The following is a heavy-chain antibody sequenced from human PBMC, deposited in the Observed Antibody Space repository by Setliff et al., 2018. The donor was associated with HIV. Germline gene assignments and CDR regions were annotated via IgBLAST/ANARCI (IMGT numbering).Heavy chain of an antibody. CDR3: ARGDGDTMVRGVIIPNWFDP. D-gene: IGHD3-10*01. CDR1: GGSFSAYY. CDR2: INHSGST. J-gene: IGHJ5*02. Sequence: PSETLSLTCAVYGGSFSAYYWSWIRQPPGKGLEWIGEINHSGSTNYNSSLKSRVTMSVDTSKNQFSLKLSSVTAADTAVYYCARGDGDTMVRGVIIPNWFDPWGRGTLVTVSS. V-gene: IGHV4-34*01.